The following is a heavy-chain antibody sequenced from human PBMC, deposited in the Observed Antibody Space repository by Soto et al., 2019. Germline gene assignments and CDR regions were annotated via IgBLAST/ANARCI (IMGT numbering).Heavy chain of an antibody. D-gene: IGHD5-12*01. J-gene: IGHJ4*02. V-gene: IGHV1-3*01. CDR2: INAGNGNT. CDR3: ARDGVRDGYNPYDY. Sequence: ASVKVSCKASGYTFTSYAMHWVRQAPGQRLEWMGWINAGNGNTKYSQKFQGRVTITADESTSTAYMELSSLRSEDTAVYYCARDGVRDGYNPYDYWGQGTLVTVSS. CDR1: GYTFTSYA.